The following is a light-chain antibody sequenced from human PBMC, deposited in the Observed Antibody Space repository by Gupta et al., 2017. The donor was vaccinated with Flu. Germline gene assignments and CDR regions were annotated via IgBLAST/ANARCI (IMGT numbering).Light chain of an antibody. Sequence: SPSLMSASGGDRSTRSCRERREVSDYVYWYQQKGEEAPKLMVYSGSMPKVGVPRRFSGGGYTXDFALTXERQPDEDFAYYCEQQSYNCFTFGXGTKVEIK. CDR3: QQSYNCFT. J-gene: IGKJ4*01. CDR1: REVSDY. CDR2: SGS. V-gene: IGKV1-39*01.